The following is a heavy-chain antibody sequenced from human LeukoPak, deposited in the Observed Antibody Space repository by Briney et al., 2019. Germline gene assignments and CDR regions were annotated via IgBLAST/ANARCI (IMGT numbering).Heavy chain of an antibody. V-gene: IGHV3-23*01. CDR1: GFTFSSYA. CDR2: ISGSGGST. D-gene: IGHD5-12*01. CDR3: AKAPLSRVQKWLRAYYFDY. J-gene: IGHJ4*02. Sequence: PGGSLRLSCAASGFTFSSYAMSWVRQAPGKGLEWVSAISGSGGSTYYADSVKGRFTISRDNSKNTLYLQMNSLRAEDTAVYCCAKAPLSRVQKWLRAYYFDYWGQGTLVTVSS.